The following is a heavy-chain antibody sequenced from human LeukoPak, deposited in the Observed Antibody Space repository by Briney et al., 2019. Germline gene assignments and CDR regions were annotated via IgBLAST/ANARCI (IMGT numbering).Heavy chain of an antibody. CDR3: ARSNVPSKLWAYAMDV. J-gene: IGHJ6*02. Sequence: GGSLRLSCTAFGFSFDTFSMHWVRQIPGKGLEWVAVISNDESKIYYAGSVKGRFTISRDNSRSTLYLQMDSLRPDDTAVYYCARSNVPSKLWAYAMDVWGQGTMVTVSS. CDR1: GFSFDTFS. CDR2: ISNDESKI. V-gene: IGHV3-30-3*01. D-gene: IGHD2-21*01.